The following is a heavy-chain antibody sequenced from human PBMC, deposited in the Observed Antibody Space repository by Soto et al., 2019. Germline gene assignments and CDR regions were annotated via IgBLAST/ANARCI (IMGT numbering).Heavy chain of an antibody. CDR1: GLTFSRYA. D-gene: IGHD3-22*01. J-gene: IGHJ4*02. CDR3: AKKHDSSGYYNL. Sequence: LRLSCVVSGLTFSRYAMSWVRQAPGKGLEWVSAISGYGDNTNYADYVKGRFTISRDNSKNTLFLQMNNLRVEDAATYYCAKKHDSSGYYNLWGQGTPVTVSS. CDR2: ISGYGDNT. V-gene: IGHV3-23*01.